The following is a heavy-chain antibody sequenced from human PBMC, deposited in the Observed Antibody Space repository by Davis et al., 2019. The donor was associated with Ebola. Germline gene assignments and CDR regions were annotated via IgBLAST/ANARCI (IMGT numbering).Heavy chain of an antibody. CDR2: ISGSGETT. CDR1: GFSFSNYG. Sequence: GGSLRLSCSASGFSFSNYGMKWVRQAPGKGLEYVSAISGSGETTYEAESVKGRFTISRDNSKNTLYLQMTNLRPEDTGVYYCSTGGFDIWGQGTMITVSS. CDR3: STGGFDI. V-gene: IGHV3-64D*06. D-gene: IGHD4-23*01. J-gene: IGHJ3*02.